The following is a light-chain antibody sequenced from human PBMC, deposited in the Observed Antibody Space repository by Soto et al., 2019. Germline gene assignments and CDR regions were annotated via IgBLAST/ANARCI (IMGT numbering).Light chain of an antibody. V-gene: IGLV2-14*01. J-gene: IGLJ1*01. CDR1: SSDVGRYNY. CDR3: GSYTTTYVRL. Sequence: QSVLTQPASVSGSPGQSITISCTGTSSDVGRYNYVSWYQQHPGRAPKLIIYEVSNRPSGVSDRFSGSKSGNVASLTISGLQAADEADYYCGSYTTTYVRLFGTGTKVTVL. CDR2: EVS.